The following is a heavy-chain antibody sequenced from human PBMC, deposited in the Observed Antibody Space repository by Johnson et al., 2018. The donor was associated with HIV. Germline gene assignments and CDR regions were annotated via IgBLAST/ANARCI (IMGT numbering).Heavy chain of an antibody. CDR1: VFTFSNYG. CDR3: AKETLGLGAFDI. J-gene: IGHJ3*02. Sequence: QVQLVEFGGGVVQPGRSLRLSCAASVFTFSNYGMHWVRQAPGKGLEWVAVVSYDGNNKYYADSVKGRFTISRDNSRNTLYMQMNSLRAEDTALYYCAKETLGLGAFDIWGQGTMVTVSS. CDR2: VSYDGNNK. V-gene: IGHV3-30*18.